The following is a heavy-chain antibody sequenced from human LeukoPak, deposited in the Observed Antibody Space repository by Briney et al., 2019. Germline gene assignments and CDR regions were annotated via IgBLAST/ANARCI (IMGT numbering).Heavy chain of an antibody. D-gene: IGHD1-26*01. V-gene: IGHV3-30-3*01. Sequence: GGSLRLSCAASGFTSSSYAMHWVRQAPGKGLEWVAVISYDGSNKYYADSVKGRFTISRDDSKNTLYLQMNSLRAEDTAVYYCARGAVGATTRGAFDIWGQGTMVTVSS. CDR2: ISYDGSNK. J-gene: IGHJ3*02. CDR3: ARGAVGATTRGAFDI. CDR1: GFTSSSYA.